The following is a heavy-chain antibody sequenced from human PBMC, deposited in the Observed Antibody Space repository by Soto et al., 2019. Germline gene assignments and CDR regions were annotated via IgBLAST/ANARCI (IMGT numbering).Heavy chain of an antibody. D-gene: IGHD5-18*01. V-gene: IGHV3-48*02. CDR1: GFTFSGYS. CDR2: IGTSTRTI. Sequence: EVQLVESGGGLVQPGGSLRLSCAASGFTFSGYSMNWVRQAPGKGLEWVSYIGTSTRTIYYADSVKGRFTISRDNAKNSLYLQMNTLRDEDTTVYYCARDRRIQLWERGLSAFDFWGQGTMVTVSS. CDR3: ARDRRIQLWERGLSAFDF. J-gene: IGHJ3*01.